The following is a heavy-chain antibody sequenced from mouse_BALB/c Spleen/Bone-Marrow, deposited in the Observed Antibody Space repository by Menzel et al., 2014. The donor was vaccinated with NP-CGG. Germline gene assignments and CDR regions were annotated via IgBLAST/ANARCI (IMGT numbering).Heavy chain of an antibody. J-gene: IGHJ4*01. Sequence: QVQLKESGPGLVQPSQSLSITCTVSGFSLTSYGVHWVRQSTGKGLEWLGVIWSGGSTDYNAAFISRLSISKDNSKSQVFSKMNSLQANDTAIYYCAREEFYAMDYWGQGTSVTVSS. V-gene: IGHV2-2*02. CDR2: IWSGGST. CDR3: AREEFYAMDY. CDR1: GFSLTSYG.